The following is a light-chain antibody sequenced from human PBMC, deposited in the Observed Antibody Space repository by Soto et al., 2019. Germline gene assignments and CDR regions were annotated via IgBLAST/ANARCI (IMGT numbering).Light chain of an antibody. CDR1: QSISNY. V-gene: IGKV1-39*01. Sequence: IQMTQSPSSLSASVGDRVTITCRASQSISNYLNWYQQKPGKAPKLLISVGSTLQSGVPSRFSGSGSGTHFTLTIRSLQPEDFATYYCQQTYNTPPWTFGQGTRVEVK. CDR3: QQTYNTPPWT. J-gene: IGKJ1*01. CDR2: VGS.